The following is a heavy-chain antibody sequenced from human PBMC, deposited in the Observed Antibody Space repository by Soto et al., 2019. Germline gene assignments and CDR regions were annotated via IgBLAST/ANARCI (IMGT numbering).Heavy chain of an antibody. D-gene: IGHD5-18*01. CDR3: AKDREEYSYGLTVAFDI. Sequence: GGSLRLSCAASGFTFSSYAMSWVRQAPGKGLEWVSAISGSGGSTYYADSVKGRFTISRDNSKNTLYLQMNSLRAEDTAVYYCAKDREEYSYGLTVAFDIWGQGTMVTVSS. CDR2: ISGSGGST. CDR1: GFTFSSYA. J-gene: IGHJ3*02. V-gene: IGHV3-23*01.